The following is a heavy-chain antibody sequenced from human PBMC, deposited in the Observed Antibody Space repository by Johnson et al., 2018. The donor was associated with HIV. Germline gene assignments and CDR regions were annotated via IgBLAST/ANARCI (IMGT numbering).Heavy chain of an antibody. CDR2: IYSGGST. V-gene: IGHV3-66*01. J-gene: IGHJ3*01. Sequence: VQLVESGGGVVHPGGSLRLSCAASGFTVSSNYMSWVRQAPGKGLEWVSVIYSGGSTYYADSVKGRFTISRDTSKNTLYLQMNSLRVEDTAVYYCARDGESQQLPLGDAFDFWGQGTMVTVSS. D-gene: IGHD6-13*01. CDR1: GFTVSSNY. CDR3: ARDGESQQLPLGDAFDF.